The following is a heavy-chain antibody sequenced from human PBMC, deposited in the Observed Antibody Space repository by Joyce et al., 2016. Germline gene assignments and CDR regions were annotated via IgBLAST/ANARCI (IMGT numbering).Heavy chain of an antibody. J-gene: IGHJ4*02. CDR1: GFSFNHYW. CDR3: VRDKR. Sequence: VQLVESGGGLVQPGGSLSLSCAASGFSFNHYWMAWVRQTPGKGLEWVGKIKPDGSDKYYADSVKGRFTISRDNAKNSLSLQMNSLRAEDTAVYYCVRDKRWGQGTLVTVSS. CDR2: IKPDGSDK. V-gene: IGHV3-7*03.